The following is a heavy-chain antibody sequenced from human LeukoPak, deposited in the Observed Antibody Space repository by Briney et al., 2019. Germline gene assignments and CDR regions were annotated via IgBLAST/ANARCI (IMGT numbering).Heavy chain of an antibody. Sequence: SETLSLTCTVSGGSISGYYWSWIRQPPGKGLECIGYIYYSGSTKYNPSLKSRVTISVDASKNQFSLRLSSLTAADTAVYYCARGALDTKTRFDYWGQGTLVTVSS. CDR3: ARGALDTKTRFDY. CDR1: GGSISGYY. D-gene: IGHD5-18*01. CDR2: IYYSGST. J-gene: IGHJ4*02. V-gene: IGHV4-59*01.